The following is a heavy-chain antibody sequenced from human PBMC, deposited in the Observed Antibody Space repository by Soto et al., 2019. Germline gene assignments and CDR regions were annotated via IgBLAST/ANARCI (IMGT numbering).Heavy chain of an antibody. Sequence: SEPLSLTCAVSGGPVSSGSYYWSWNRQPPGQGLERIGYIYYSGSTNYNPSLKSRVTISVDTSKNQFSLKLSSVTAADTAVYYCARDSAGGNIDYWGQGTLVTVSS. V-gene: IGHV4-61*01. D-gene: IGHD2-15*01. CDR3: ARDSAGGNIDY. CDR1: GGPVSSGSYY. J-gene: IGHJ4*02. CDR2: IYYSGST.